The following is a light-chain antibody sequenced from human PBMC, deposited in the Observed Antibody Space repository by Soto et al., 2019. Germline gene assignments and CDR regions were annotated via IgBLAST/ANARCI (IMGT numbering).Light chain of an antibody. CDR2: GAS. V-gene: IGKV3-11*01. Sequence: EIVLTQSPATLSLSPGARATLSCRASQSVSRYLAWYQHKPGQAPRLLIYGASNRATGIPARFSGSGSGTDFTLTFSSLEPEDSAVYYCQQRTDWPPNTFGQGTKLEIK. CDR3: QQRTDWPPNT. J-gene: IGKJ2*01. CDR1: QSVSRY.